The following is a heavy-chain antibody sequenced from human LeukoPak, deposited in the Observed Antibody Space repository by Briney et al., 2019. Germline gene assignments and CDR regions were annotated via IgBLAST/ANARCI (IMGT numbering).Heavy chain of an antibody. V-gene: IGHV1-18*01. CDR1: VYIFTSYG. Sequence: ASVRVSFKPSVYIFTSYGISWVRQAPRQGREWMGGISAYNGKTNYAQTLLGRVTKTTDTSTSTAYIVLRSLRSDDTAVYYCARDRSSPFWHQWLVRDNYYYYYMDVWGKGTTVTVSS. CDR2: ISAYNGKT. J-gene: IGHJ6*03. CDR3: ARDRSSPFWHQWLVRDNYYYYYMDV. D-gene: IGHD6-19*01.